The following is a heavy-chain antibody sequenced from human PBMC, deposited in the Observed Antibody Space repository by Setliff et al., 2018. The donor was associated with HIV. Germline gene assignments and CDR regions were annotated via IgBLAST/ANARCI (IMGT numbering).Heavy chain of an antibody. CDR3: ARKAVDVSGGGMDV. V-gene: IGHV4-4*08. CDR2: IHPSGET. J-gene: IGHJ6*02. D-gene: IGHD2-15*01. CDR1: GGSINYYY. Sequence: SETLSLTCPVSGGSINYYYWSWIRQPPGKNPEYIGYIHPSGETYYSPSLTSRLTISLDTANNRFSLRLTSATAADTAIYYCARKAVDVSGGGMDVWGQGTTVTVS.